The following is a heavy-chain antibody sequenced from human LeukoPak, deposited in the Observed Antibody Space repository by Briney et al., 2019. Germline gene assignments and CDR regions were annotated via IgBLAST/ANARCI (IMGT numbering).Heavy chain of an antibody. CDR2: IIGSGDLI. CDR3: ARVDEGRNGVTVGY. CDR1: GFTFSSYS. D-gene: IGHD2-8*01. Sequence: GGSLRLSCAASGFTFSSYSMNWVRQAPGKGLEWVSFIIGSGDLIYYADSVKGRFTISRDNAKNSLYLQMNSLRAEDTAVYYCARVDEGRNGVTVGYWGQGTLVTVSS. V-gene: IGHV3-48*04. J-gene: IGHJ4*02.